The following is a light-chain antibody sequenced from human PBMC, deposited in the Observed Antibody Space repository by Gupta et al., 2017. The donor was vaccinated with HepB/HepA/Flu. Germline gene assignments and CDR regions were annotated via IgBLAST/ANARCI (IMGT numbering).Light chain of an antibody. J-gene: IGKJ4*01. CDR2: DAS. CDR1: QDISTY. Sequence: DIQLTQSPSFLSASVGDRVTITGRASQDISTYLGWYQQKPGKAPKFLIYDASTLQSGVPSRFSGSGSGTEFTLIIRSLQPEDFATYYCQQLKSYPLTFGGGTKVEIK. CDR3: QQLKSYPLT. V-gene: IGKV1-9*01.